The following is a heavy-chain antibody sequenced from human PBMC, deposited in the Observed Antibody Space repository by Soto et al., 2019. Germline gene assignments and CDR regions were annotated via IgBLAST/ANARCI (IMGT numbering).Heavy chain of an antibody. V-gene: IGHV4-31*03. CDR3: ARGFDYPYYFDS. CDR2: IDYSGTT. D-gene: IGHD3-9*01. CDR1: GAAITRSAYF. J-gene: IGHJ4*02. Sequence: QVQLQESGPGLVKPSQTLSLTCTVSGAAITRSAYFWSWIRQPPGKGLEWIGYIDYSGTTYHKSSLKCRVSISLDTSNQQFSLRLSSVTAADTAVYYCARGFDYPYYFDSWGQGTLVTVSS.